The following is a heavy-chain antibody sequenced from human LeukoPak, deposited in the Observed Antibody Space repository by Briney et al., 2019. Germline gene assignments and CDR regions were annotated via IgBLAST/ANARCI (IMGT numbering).Heavy chain of an antibody. CDR3: ARGGSLPNNWFDP. CDR1: SDSISSYY. Sequence: SETLSLTCTVSSDSISSYYWSWIRQPPGKGLEWIGYIYYSGTTKYNPSLKSRVTISIDTSKNQFSLKLSSVTAADTAVYYCARGGSLPNNWFDPWGQGTLVTVSS. V-gene: IGHV4-59*12. D-gene: IGHD3-10*01. J-gene: IGHJ5*02. CDR2: IYYSGTT.